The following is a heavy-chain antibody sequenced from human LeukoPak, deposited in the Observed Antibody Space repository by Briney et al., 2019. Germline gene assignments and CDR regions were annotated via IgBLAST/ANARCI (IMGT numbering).Heavy chain of an antibody. V-gene: IGHV3-66*01. D-gene: IGHD2-21*02. J-gene: IGHJ5*02. Sequence: GGPLRLSCAASGFTVSSNYMSWVRQAPGKGLEWVSSIYSGGTTYYADSVKGRVTISRDNSKNTLYLQMNSLRAEDTAVYYCARVDGVTRFDPWGQGTLVTVSS. CDR1: GFTVSSNY. CDR2: IYSGGTT. CDR3: ARVDGVTRFDP.